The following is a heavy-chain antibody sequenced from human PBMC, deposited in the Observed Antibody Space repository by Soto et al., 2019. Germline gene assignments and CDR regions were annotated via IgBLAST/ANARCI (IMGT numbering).Heavy chain of an antibody. Sequence: GSLRLSCAASGFTFSSYAMSWVRQAPGKGLEWVSAISGSGGSTYYADSVKGRFTISRDNSKNTLYLQMNSLRAEDTAVYYCAKDSGTDYYDSSGYPPTFAYWGQGTLVTVSS. J-gene: IGHJ4*02. CDR1: GFTFSSYA. CDR2: ISGSGGST. V-gene: IGHV3-23*01. CDR3: AKDSGTDYYDSSGYPPTFAY. D-gene: IGHD3-22*01.